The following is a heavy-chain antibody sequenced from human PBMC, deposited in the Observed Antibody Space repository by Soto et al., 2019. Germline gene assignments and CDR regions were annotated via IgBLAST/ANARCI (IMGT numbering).Heavy chain of an antibody. V-gene: IGHV3-23*01. CDR1: GFTFSSYA. D-gene: IGHD5-18*01. CDR3: ATDREEGYRYGWPYYFDY. CDR2: ISGSGGST. Sequence: GGSLRLSCAASGFTFSSYAMSWIRQAPGKGLEGGSAISGSGGSTYYAGSVKGRFTISRDNSKNTLYLQMISLRAEDTAVYSCATDREEGYRYGWPYYFDYWGQGTLVTVSS. J-gene: IGHJ4*02.